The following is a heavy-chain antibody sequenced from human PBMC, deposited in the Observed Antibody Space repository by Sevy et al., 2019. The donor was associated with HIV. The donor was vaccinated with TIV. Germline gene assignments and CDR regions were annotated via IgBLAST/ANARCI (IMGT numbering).Heavy chain of an antibody. J-gene: IGHJ2*01. D-gene: IGHD3-3*01. CDR2: ISSSGSTI. CDR3: ARYSRHFGKRFLGWLLPHWYFDL. V-gene: IGHV3-11*01. Sequence: GGSLRLSCAASGFTFSDYYMSWIRQAPGKGLEWVSYISSSGSTIYYADSVKGRFTISRDNAKNSLYLQMNSLRAEDTAVYYCARYSRHFGKRFLGWLLPHWYFDLWGRGTLVTVSS. CDR1: GFTFSDYY.